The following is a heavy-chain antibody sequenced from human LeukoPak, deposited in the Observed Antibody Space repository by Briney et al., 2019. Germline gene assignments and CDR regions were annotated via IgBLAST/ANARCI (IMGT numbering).Heavy chain of an antibody. CDR2: ITGSSDSI. J-gene: IGHJ4*02. D-gene: IGHD2-2*01. CDR3: ARLVCSTIPCYGKFYFDS. Sequence: GGSLRLSCAASGFTFSSNWMHWVRQAPGKGLEWVSSITGSSDSIYYADSVKGRFTISRDNAKNSVYLQMNSLRAEDTAVYYCARLVCSTIPCYGKFYFDSWGQGTLVPVSS. CDR1: GFTFSSNW. V-gene: IGHV3-21*01.